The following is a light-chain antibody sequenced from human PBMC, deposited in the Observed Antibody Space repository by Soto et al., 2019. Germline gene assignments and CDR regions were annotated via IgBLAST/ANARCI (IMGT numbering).Light chain of an antibody. J-gene: IGKJ5*01. CDR2: GAS. V-gene: IGKV3-20*01. Sequence: EIVLTQSPGTLSLSPGERATLSCRASQSVSSNYLAWYQQKPGQAPRLLIYGASSRATGVPDRFSGSGSGTDFTLTISRLEPEDFAVYYCQQYGSSPFITFGQGTRLEIK. CDR3: QQYGSSPFIT. CDR1: QSVSSNY.